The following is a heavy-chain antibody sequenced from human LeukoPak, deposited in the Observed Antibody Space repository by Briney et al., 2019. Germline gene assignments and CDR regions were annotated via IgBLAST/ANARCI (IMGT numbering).Heavy chain of an antibody. Sequence: GGSLRLSCAASGFTVSSNYMSWVRQAPGKGLEWVSVIYSGGSTYYADSVKGRFTISRDNSKNTLYLQMNSLRAEDTAVYYCARDARYYYDSSGYFFDYWGQGTLVTVSS. D-gene: IGHD3-22*01. CDR1: GFTVSSNY. J-gene: IGHJ4*02. CDR2: IYSGGST. V-gene: IGHV3-66*01. CDR3: ARDARYYYDSSGYFFDY.